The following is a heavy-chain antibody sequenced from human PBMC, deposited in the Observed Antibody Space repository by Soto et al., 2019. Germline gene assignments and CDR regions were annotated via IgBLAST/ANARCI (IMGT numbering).Heavy chain of an antibody. CDR1: GGSISSSSYY. CDR3: AFKRVDSSCSGSYLGGGVFAF. J-gene: IGHJ3*01. D-gene: IGHD3-10*02. Sequence: SETLSLTCTVSGGSISSSSYYWCWIRQPSGKGLEWIGSIYYSASTYYNPSLKSRVTISVETSKNQFSLKLSSVTAADTAVYYSAFKRVDSSCSGSYLGGGVFAFWRQG. CDR2: IYYSAST. V-gene: IGHV4-39*01.